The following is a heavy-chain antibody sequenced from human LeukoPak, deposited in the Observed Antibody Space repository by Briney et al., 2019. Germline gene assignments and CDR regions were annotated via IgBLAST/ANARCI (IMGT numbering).Heavy chain of an antibody. CDR1: GGSISSGSYY. Sequence: PSETLSLTCTVSGGSISSGSYYWGWIRQSAGKGLEWIGRVYSGGGTNYNPSLKSRVTISVDTSKNQYSLNLTSVTAADTAVYYCARAIYDFWSGYYSDYWGQGTLVTVSS. D-gene: IGHD3-3*01. J-gene: IGHJ4*02. CDR2: VYSGGGT. CDR3: ARAIYDFWSGYYSDY. V-gene: IGHV4-61*02.